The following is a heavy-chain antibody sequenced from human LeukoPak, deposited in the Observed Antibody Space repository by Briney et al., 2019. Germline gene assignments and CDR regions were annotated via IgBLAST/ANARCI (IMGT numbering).Heavy chain of an antibody. CDR3: ARGYTARDY. V-gene: IGHV4-34*01. J-gene: IGHJ4*02. Sequence: SETLSLTCAVYGGSFSGYYWSWIRQPPGKGLEWIGEINHSGSTNYNPSLKSRVTISVDTSKNQFSLKLSSATAADTAVYYCARGYTARDYWGQGTLVTVSS. CDR2: INHSGST. D-gene: IGHD2-2*02. CDR1: GGSFSGYY.